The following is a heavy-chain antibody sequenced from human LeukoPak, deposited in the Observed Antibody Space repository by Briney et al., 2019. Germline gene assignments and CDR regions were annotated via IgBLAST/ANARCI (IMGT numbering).Heavy chain of an antibody. J-gene: IGHJ4*02. CDR1: GYSFTSYW. D-gene: IGHD3-22*01. CDR2: IYPGDSDS. V-gene: IGHV5-51*01. Sequence: GESLKISCKGSGYSFTSYWIGWVRQMPGKGLEWMGIIYPGDSDSRYSPSFQGQVTISADKSISTAYLQWSSLKASDTAMYYCARAHYTPHYYDSSGYYDYWGQGTLVTVSS. CDR3: ARAHYTPHYYDSSGYYDY.